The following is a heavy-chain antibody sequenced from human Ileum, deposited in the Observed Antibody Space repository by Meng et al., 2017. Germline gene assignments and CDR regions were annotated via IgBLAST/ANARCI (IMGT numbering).Heavy chain of an antibody. Sequence: QGLGTGVVKPSETLSLTCPGLSGSISNPNYYWAWIRQPPGKGLEWIGRMSYSGSTYFNPSLKSRVAISVDTSNNQVSLKLSFVTAADTAVYYCARGGAVAGVWWYFDLWGRGTLVTVSS. J-gene: IGHJ2*01. CDR2: MSYSGST. D-gene: IGHD6-19*01. V-gene: IGHV4-39*07. CDR1: SGSISNPNYY. CDR3: ARGGAVAGVWWYFDL.